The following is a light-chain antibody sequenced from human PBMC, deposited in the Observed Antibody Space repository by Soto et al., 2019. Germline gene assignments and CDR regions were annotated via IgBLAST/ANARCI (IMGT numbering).Light chain of an antibody. Sequence: DIQMTQPPFSLSASVGDGVTITCRASQSISNYLNWYQQRPGKAPKLLIYGASSLQSGVQSQFSGRGSDTAFTLEKSSLQAQDFATYYSQQRYSTPQTVGQGTKVEIK. CDR1: QSISNY. CDR3: QQRYSTPQT. V-gene: IGKV1-39*01. CDR2: GAS. J-gene: IGKJ1*01.